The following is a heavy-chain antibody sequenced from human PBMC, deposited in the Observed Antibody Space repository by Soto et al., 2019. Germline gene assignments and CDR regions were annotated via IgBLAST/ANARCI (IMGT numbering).Heavy chain of an antibody. CDR1: GGTFSSYA. CDR3: ARGYSSSRATIDYYYGMDV. D-gene: IGHD6-13*01. CDR2: IIPIFGTA. J-gene: IGHJ6*02. V-gene: IGHV1-69*13. Sequence: ASVKVSCKASGGTFSSYAISWVRQAPGQGREWMGGIIPIFGTANYAQKFQGRVTITADESTSTAYMELSSLRSEDTSVYYCARGYSSSRATIDYYYGMDVWGQ.